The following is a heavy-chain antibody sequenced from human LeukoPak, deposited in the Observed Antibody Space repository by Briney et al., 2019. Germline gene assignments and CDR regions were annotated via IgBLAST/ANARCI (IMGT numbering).Heavy chain of an antibody. J-gene: IGHJ3*02. Sequence: PSETLSLTCAVYGGSFSGYYWSWIRQPPGKGLEWIGEINHSGSTNYNPSPKSRVTISVDTSKNQFSLKLSSVTAADTAVDYCSRDSLVVVIGRGAFDIWGQGTMVTVSS. V-gene: IGHV4-34*01. CDR3: SRDSLVVVIGRGAFDI. CDR2: INHSGST. CDR1: GGSFSGYY. D-gene: IGHD3-22*01.